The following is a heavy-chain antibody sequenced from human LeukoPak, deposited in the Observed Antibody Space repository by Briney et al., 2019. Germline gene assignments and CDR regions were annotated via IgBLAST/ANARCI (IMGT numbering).Heavy chain of an antibody. CDR2: IKSDGST. CDR1: GFTFSSYW. J-gene: IGHJ1*01. Sequence: GGSLRLSCAASGFTFSSYWMHWVRQAPGKGLVWVSRIKSDGSTNYAGSVKGRFTISRDNTKNTVSLQMNSLRAEDTGVYYCARAPSEIGGYYPEYFRHWGQGTLVTVSS. V-gene: IGHV3-74*01. CDR3: ARAPSEIGGYYPEYFRH. D-gene: IGHD3-22*01.